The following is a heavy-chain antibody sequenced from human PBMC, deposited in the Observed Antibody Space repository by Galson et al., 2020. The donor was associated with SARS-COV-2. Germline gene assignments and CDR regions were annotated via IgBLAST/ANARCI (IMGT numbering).Heavy chain of an antibody. Sequence: GGSLRLSCAASGFTFSSYGMHRVRQAPGKGLEWVAVISYDGSNKYYADSVKGRFTISRDNSKNTLYLQMNSLRAEDTAVYYCAKGRTTVRGDNWFDPWGQGTLVTVSS. CDR2: ISYDGSNK. CDR1: GFTFSSYG. V-gene: IGHV3-30*18. CDR3: AKGRTTVRGDNWFDP. D-gene: IGHD4-17*01. J-gene: IGHJ5*02.